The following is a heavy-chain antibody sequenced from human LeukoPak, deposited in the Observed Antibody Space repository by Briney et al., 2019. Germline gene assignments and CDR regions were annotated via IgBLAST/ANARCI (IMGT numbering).Heavy chain of an antibody. V-gene: IGHV3-23*01. D-gene: IGHD3-22*01. CDR3: AKLHDGSDYCDY. CDR1: GGSISSGGYS. J-gene: IGHJ4*02. Sequence: PSETLSLTCAVSGGSISSGGYSWSWVRQAPGKGLEWVSAISGSGGSRFYADSVKGRFIISRDNSKNTLYLQINSLRAEDTAVYYCAKLHDGSDYCDYWGQGTLVTVSS. CDR2: ISGSGGSR.